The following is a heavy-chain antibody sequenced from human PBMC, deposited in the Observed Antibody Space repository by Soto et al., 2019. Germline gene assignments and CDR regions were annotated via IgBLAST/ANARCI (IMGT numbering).Heavy chain of an antibody. CDR1: GFTFNNYA. CDR3: AKGSGGGSRELVIFHGCFNY. V-gene: IGHV3-23*01. Sequence: PGGSLRLSCAASGFTFNNYAMSWVRQAPGKGLEWVSTISGSGDSTYYADSVKGRFTISRDNSKNTLYLQMNSLRAEDTAVYYCAKGSGGGSRELVIFHGCFNYWGQGTLVTVSS. D-gene: IGHD2-15*01. CDR2: ISGSGDST. J-gene: IGHJ4*02.